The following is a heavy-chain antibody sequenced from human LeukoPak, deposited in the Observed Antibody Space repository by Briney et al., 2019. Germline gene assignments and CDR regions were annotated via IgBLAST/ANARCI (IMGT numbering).Heavy chain of an antibody. Sequence: PGGSLRLSCAASGFTFSSYSMYWVRQAPGKGLEWVSAISGSGGSTYYADSVKGRFTISRDNAKNSLYLQMNSLRAEDTAVYYCARGAPTELYYYYYMDVWGKGTTVTVSS. CDR1: GFTFSSYS. D-gene: IGHD1-1*01. J-gene: IGHJ6*03. V-gene: IGHV3-48*01. CDR2: ISGSGGST. CDR3: ARGAPTELYYYYYMDV.